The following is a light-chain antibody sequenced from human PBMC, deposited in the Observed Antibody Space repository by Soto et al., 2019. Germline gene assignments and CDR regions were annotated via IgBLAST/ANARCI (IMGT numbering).Light chain of an antibody. CDR2: EVT. CDR3: SSHTSVNTRV. CDR1: SSDVGTYDY. Sequence: QSALTQPASVSGSPGQSIAISCTGTSSDVGTYDYVSWYQQYPDKAPKLIIYEVTQRPSGVSNRFSGSKSGNTASLTISGLQAEDGADYYCSSHTSVNTRVFGTGTKLTVL. J-gene: IGLJ1*01. V-gene: IGLV2-14*01.